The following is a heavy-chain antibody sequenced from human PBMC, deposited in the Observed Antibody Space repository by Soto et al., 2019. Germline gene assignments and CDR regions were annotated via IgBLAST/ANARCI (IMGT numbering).Heavy chain of an antibody. CDR1: GGTFSSYA. J-gene: IGHJ5*02. Sequence: QVQLVQSGAEVKKPGSSVKVSCKASGGTFSSYAISWVRQAPGQGLEWMGGIIPIFGTANYAQKFQGRVTITADDYTGTAYMELSSLRSEDTAVYYCARDRGGCSGGSCYPGWFDPWGQGTLVTVSS. V-gene: IGHV1-69*12. CDR2: IIPIFGTA. CDR3: ARDRGGCSGGSCYPGWFDP. D-gene: IGHD2-15*01.